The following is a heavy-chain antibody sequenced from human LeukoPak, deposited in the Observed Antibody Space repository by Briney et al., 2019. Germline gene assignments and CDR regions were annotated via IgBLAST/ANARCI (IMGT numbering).Heavy chain of an antibody. J-gene: IGHJ4*02. CDR3: ARDLGDGYSDY. CDR1: GGSISSYY. Sequence: PSETLSLTCTASGGSISSYYWSWIRQPPGKGLEWIGYIYYSGSTNYNPSLKSRVTISVDTSKNQFSLKLSSVTTADTAVYYCARDLGDGYSDYWGQGTLVTVSS. CDR2: IYYSGST. V-gene: IGHV4-59*01. D-gene: IGHD5-12*01.